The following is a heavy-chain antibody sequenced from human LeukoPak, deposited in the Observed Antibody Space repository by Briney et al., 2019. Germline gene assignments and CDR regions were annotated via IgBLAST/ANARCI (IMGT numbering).Heavy chain of an antibody. CDR1: GYAFTSYD. CDR3: ARGVGHPTDLDY. Sequence: ASVKVSCKASGYAFTSYDVNWVRQATGQGLEWMGWMNPNSGNTGYAQKFQGRVTMTRNTSISTAYMELSSLRSEDTAVYYCARGVGHPTDLDYWGQGTLVTVYS. J-gene: IGHJ4*02. V-gene: IGHV1-8*01. D-gene: IGHD4-4*01. CDR2: MNPNSGNT.